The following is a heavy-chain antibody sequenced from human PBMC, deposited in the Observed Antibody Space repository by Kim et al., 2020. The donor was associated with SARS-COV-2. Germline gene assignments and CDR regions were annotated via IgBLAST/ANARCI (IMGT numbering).Heavy chain of an antibody. Sequence: GGSLRLSCAASGFTFSSYEMNWVRQAPGKGLEWVSYISSSGSTIYYADSAKGRFTISRDNAKNSLYLQMNSLRAEDTAVYYCARDYYDSSGYRKARAFDIWGQGTMVTVSS. V-gene: IGHV3-48*03. CDR2: ISSSGSTI. D-gene: IGHD3-22*01. CDR3: ARDYYDSSGYRKARAFDI. CDR1: GFTFSSYE. J-gene: IGHJ3*02.